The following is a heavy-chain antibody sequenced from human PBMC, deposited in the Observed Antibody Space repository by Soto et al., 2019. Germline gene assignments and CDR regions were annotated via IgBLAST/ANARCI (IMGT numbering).Heavy chain of an antibody. V-gene: IGHV4-39*01. CDR2: IYYSGST. D-gene: IGHD2-21*01. J-gene: IGHJ6*03. CDR1: GGSISSSSYY. Sequence: QLQLQESGPGLVKPSETLSLTCTVSGGSISSSSYYWGWIRQPPGKGLEWIGSIYYSGSTYYNPSLKSRVTISVDTSKNQFSLKLSSVTAADTAVYYCAGTSPAVVRPNYYYYYMDVWGKGTTVTVSS. CDR3: AGTSPAVVRPNYYYYYMDV.